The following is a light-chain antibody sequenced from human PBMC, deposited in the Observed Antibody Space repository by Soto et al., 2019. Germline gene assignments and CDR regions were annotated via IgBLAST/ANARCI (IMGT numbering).Light chain of an antibody. CDR1: SSDVGTYNL. J-gene: IGLJ2*01. CDR2: EVN. V-gene: IGLV2-23*02. CDR3: CSYAGSDTFL. Sequence: QSALTQPASVSGSPGQSITISCTGTSSDVGTYNLVSWHQRRPGKAPKLLIFEVNKRSSGVSNRFSGSKSGNTASLTFSGLQAEDEAVYYCCSYAGSDTFLFGGGTKLTVL.